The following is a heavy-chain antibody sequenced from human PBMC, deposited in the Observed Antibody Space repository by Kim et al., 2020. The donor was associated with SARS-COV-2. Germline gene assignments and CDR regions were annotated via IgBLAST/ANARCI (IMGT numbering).Heavy chain of an antibody. Sequence: SETLSLTCAVYGGSFSGYYWSWIRQPPGKGLEWIGEINHSGSTNYNPSLKSRVTISVDTSKNQFSLKLSSVTAADTAVYYCARGLGYGEYWGQGTLVTVSS. V-gene: IGHV4-34*01. CDR2: INHSGST. CDR1: GGSFSGYY. CDR3: ARGLGYGEY. J-gene: IGHJ4*02. D-gene: IGHD5-12*01.